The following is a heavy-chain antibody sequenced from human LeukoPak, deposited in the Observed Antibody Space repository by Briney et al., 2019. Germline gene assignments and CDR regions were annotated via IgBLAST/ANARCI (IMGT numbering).Heavy chain of an antibody. V-gene: IGHV4-4*02. Sequence: PSETLSLTCAVSGGSISSSNWWSWVRQPPGKGLEWIGEIYHSGSTNYNPSLKSRVTISVDKSKNQFSLKLSSVTAADTAVYYCASLYSSGWYEAYYYGMDVWGQGTTVTVSS. J-gene: IGHJ6*02. D-gene: IGHD6-19*01. CDR2: IYHSGST. CDR3: ASLYSSGWYEAYYYGMDV. CDR1: GGSISSSNW.